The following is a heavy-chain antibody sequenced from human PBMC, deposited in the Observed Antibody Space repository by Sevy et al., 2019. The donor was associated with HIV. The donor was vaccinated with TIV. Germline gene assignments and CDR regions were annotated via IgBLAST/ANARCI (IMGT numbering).Heavy chain of an antibody. CDR3: ALAAQVTMKVAGGFFEY. CDR1: GGTFSRYP. J-gene: IGHJ4*02. D-gene: IGHD3-22*01. V-gene: IGHV1-69*13. CDR2: MIPIFGTT. Sequence: ASVKVSCKASGGTFSRYPFSWVRQAPGQGLEWMGGMIPIFGTTNYAQKFQGRVTITADESTSTAYMELSSLRSEDTAVYYCALAAQVTMKVAGGFFEYWGKGTLVTVSS.